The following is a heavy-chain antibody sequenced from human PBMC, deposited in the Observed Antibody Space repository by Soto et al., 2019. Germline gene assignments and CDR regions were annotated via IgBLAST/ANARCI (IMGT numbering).Heavy chain of an antibody. J-gene: IGHJ4*02. CDR3: AKGDGERTGYYHFDY. Sequence: GGSLRLSCAASGFTFSSYAMNWVRQAPGKGLELVSVISGTGGVTYYADSVRGRFTISRDTSKNTLYLQMNNLGADDTAVYYCAKGDGERTGYYHFDYWGQGTLVTVSS. CDR2: ISGTGGVT. CDR1: GFTFSSYA. D-gene: IGHD3-9*01. V-gene: IGHV3-23*01.